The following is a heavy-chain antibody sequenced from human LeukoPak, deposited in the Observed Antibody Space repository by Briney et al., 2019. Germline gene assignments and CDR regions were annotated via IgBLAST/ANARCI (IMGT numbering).Heavy chain of an antibody. Sequence: SETLSLTCTVSGDSISSGSYYWSWIRQPAGKGLEWIGRMYTSGSTNYNPSLKSRVTISVDTSKNQFSLKLSSVTAADTAVYYCARRVSDVLLWFGESTPEDGWFDPWGQGTLVTVSS. V-gene: IGHV4-61*02. J-gene: IGHJ5*02. CDR2: MYTSGST. D-gene: IGHD3-10*01. CDR3: ARRVSDVLLWFGESTPEDGWFDP. CDR1: GDSISSGSYY.